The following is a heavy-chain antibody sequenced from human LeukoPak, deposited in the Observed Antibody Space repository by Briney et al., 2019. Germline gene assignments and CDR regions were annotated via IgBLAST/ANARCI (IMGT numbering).Heavy chain of an antibody. D-gene: IGHD3-10*01. CDR3: ARAPAGAIFYYGMDV. J-gene: IGHJ6*02. CDR2: IYNSGST. V-gene: IGHV4-59*11. CDR1: GGSTSRHY. Sequence: SETLSLTCTVSGGSTSRHYWSWIRQPPGKGLEWIGCIYNSGSTRYNPSLESRVSISGDRSKGQFSLKLNSVTAADTAVYFCARAPAGAIFYYGMDVWGPGTTVTASS.